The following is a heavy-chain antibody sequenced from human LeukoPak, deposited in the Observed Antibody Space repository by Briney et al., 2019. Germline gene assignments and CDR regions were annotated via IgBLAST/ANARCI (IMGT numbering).Heavy chain of an antibody. J-gene: IGHJ4*02. CDR1: GGSLRNYY. CDR3: ARDDDYCSSTSCSFDY. CDR2: IYYSGST. V-gene: IGHV4-59*12. D-gene: IGHD2-2*01. Sequence: SETLSLTCTVSGGSLRNYYWSWIRQPPGKGLEWIGYIYYSGSTYYNPSLKSRVTISVDTSKNQFSLKLSSVTAADTAVYYCARDDDYCSSTSCSFDYWGQGTLVTVSS.